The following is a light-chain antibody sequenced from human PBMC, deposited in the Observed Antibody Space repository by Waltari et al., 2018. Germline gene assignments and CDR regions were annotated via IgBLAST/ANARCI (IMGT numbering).Light chain of an antibody. V-gene: IGLV1-47*01. Sequence: QSVVTQPPSATGTLGQRVTMSCSGTGFNIRDNLVTWFQQLPGSAPKLLIYLNNQRPSGVPDRFSGSKSGTSASLAISGLQSEDEADYYCAAWDDSLGAWVFGGGTKLTVL. CDR1: GFNIRDNL. CDR3: AAWDDSLGAWV. CDR2: LNN. J-gene: IGLJ3*02.